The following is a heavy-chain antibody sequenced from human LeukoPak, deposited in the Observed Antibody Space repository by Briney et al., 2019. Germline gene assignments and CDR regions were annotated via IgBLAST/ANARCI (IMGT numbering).Heavy chain of an antibody. CDR1: GYTFTSYY. V-gene: IGHV1-46*01. CDR2: INPRGGST. D-gene: IGHD6-6*01. Sequence: ASVKVSCKASGYTFTSYYMHWVRQAPGQGLEWMGIINPRGGSTSYAQKFQGRVTMTRDTSTSTVYMELSSLRSEDTAVYYCARLTMSSSSLSLWDYWGQGTLVTVSS. J-gene: IGHJ4*02. CDR3: ARLTMSSSSLSLWDY.